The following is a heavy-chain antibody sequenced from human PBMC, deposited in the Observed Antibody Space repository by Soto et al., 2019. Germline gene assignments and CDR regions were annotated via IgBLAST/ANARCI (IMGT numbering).Heavy chain of an antibody. CDR2: IYHSGST. CDR1: GGSISSSNW. V-gene: IGHV4-4*02. D-gene: IGHD3-22*01. J-gene: IGHJ6*02. Sequence: SETLSLTCAVSGGSISSSNWWSWVRKPPGKGLEWIGEIYHSGSTNYNPSLKSRVTISVDKSKNQFSLKLSSVTAADTAVYYCARSSSYDSSGYHPHYGMDVWGQGTTVTVSS. CDR3: ARSSSYDSSGYHPHYGMDV.